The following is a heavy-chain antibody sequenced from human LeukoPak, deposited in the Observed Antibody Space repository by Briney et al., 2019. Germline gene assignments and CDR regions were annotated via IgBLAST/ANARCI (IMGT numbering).Heavy chain of an antibody. D-gene: IGHD3-16*02. Sequence: PSETLSLTCTVSGGSISSYYWSWIRQPPGKGLEWIGYIYYSGSTNYNPSLKSRVTISVDTSKNQFSLKLSSVTAADTAVYYCARYVWGSYPTFEDYWGQGALVTVSS. CDR2: IYYSGST. CDR1: GGSISSYY. CDR3: ARYVWGSYPTFEDY. J-gene: IGHJ4*02. V-gene: IGHV4-59*01.